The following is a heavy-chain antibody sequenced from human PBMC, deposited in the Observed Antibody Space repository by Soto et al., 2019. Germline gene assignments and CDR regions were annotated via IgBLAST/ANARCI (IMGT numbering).Heavy chain of an antibody. V-gene: IGHV3-9*01. CDR1: GFTFDDYA. J-gene: IGHJ6*03. Sequence: HPGGSLRLSCAASGFTFDDYAMHWVRQAPGKGLEWVSGISWNSGSIGYADSVKGRFTISRDNAKNSLYLQMNSLRAEDTALYYCAKGLVDPLDYYMDVWGKGTTITVSS. D-gene: IGHD2-15*01. CDR3: AKGLVDPLDYYMDV. CDR2: ISWNSGSI.